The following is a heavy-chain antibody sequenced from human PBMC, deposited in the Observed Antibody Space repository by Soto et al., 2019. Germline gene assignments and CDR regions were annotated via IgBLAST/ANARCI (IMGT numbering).Heavy chain of an antibody. V-gene: IGHV4-31*03. Sequence: SETLSLTCTVSGGSISSGGYYWSWIRQHPGKGLEWIGYIYYSGSTYYNPSLKSRVTISVDTSKNQFSLKLSSVTAADTAVYYCARQSLRGYYDSSGSPAPDAFDIWGQGKMVT. CDR2: IYYSGST. CDR1: GGSISSGGYY. CDR3: ARQSLRGYYDSSGSPAPDAFDI. D-gene: IGHD3-22*01. J-gene: IGHJ3*02.